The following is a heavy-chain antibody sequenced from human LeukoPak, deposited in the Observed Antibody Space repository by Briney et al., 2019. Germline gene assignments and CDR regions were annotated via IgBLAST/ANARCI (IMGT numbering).Heavy chain of an antibody. CDR2: IGSDGSTT. CDR1: GFTFSSYW. CDR3: ARERSGSSGYYSAIDS. J-gene: IGHJ4*02. D-gene: IGHD3-22*01. Sequence: GRSLRLSCVASGFTFSSYWMHWVRQPPGNGLVWVSRIGSDGSTTTYADSVKGRFTISRDNAKNTLYLQMNSLRAEDTAVYYCARERSGSSGYYSAIDSWGQGTLVTVSS. V-gene: IGHV3-74*01.